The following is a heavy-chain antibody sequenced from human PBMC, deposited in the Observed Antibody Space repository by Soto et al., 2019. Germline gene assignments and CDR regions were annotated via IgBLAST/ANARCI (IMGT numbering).Heavy chain of an antibody. V-gene: IGHV3-30-3*01. Sequence: GGSLRLSCAASGFTFSSYAMHWVRQAPGKGLEWVAVISYDGSNKYYADSVKGRFTISRDNSKNTLYLQMNSLRAEDTAVYYCARDLENCPNGVCFPIGLFDYWGQGTLVTVSS. CDR3: ARDLENCPNGVCFPIGLFDY. CDR2: ISYDGSNK. CDR1: GFTFSSYA. D-gene: IGHD2-8*01. J-gene: IGHJ4*02.